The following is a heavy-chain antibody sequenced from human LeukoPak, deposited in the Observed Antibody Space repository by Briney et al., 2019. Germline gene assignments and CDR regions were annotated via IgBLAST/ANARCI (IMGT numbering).Heavy chain of an antibody. CDR3: ARTGWGVSPYYFDY. CDR2: INTDGSST. CDR1: GFTFSSYW. D-gene: IGHD3-16*01. J-gene: IGHJ4*02. V-gene: IGHV3-74*01. Sequence: PGGSLRLSCAASGFTFSSYWMHWVRQAPGKGLVWVSRINTDGSSTSYADSVKGRFTISRDNAKNTLYLQMNSLRAEDTAVYYCARTGWGVSPYYFDYWGQGTLVTVSS.